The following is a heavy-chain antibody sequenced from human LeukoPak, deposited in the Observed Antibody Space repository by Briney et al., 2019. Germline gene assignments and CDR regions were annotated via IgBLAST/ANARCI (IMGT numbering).Heavy chain of an antibody. D-gene: IGHD3-9*01. CDR2: IYYSGST. Sequence: SETLSLTCTVSGGSISSYYWSRIRQPPGKGLKWIGYIYYSGSTNYNPSLKSRVTISVDTSKNQFSLKLSSVTAADTAVYYCAREKVPRRNYDILTGYVYYGMDVWGQGTTVTVSS. V-gene: IGHV4-59*01. CDR3: AREKVPRRNYDILTGYVYYGMDV. CDR1: GGSISSYY. J-gene: IGHJ6*02.